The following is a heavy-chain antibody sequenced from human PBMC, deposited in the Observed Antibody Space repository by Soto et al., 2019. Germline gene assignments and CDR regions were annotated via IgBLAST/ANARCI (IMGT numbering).Heavy chain of an antibody. Sequence: GESLKISCKGSGYSFTSYWIGWVRQMPGKGLEWMGIIYPGDSDTRYSPSFQGQVTISADKSISTAYLQWSSLKASDTAMYYCARPILSRDPGEIDAFDIWGQGTMVTVSS. CDR1: GYSFTSYW. D-gene: IGHD3-16*01. V-gene: IGHV5-51*01. CDR2: IYPGDSDT. J-gene: IGHJ3*02. CDR3: ARPILSRDPGEIDAFDI.